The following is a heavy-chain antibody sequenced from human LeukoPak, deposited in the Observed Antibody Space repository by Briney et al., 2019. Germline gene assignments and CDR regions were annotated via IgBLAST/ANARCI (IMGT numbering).Heavy chain of an antibody. J-gene: IGHJ6*02. CDR2: IYYSGST. V-gene: IGHV4-59*01. Sequence: SETLSLTCTVSGGSISSYYWSWIRQPPGKGLEWIGYIYYSGSTNYNPSLKSRVTISVDTSKNQFSLKLSSVTAADTAVYYCARDSPLGMDVWGQGTTVTVSS. CDR3: ARDSPLGMDV. CDR1: GGSISSYY.